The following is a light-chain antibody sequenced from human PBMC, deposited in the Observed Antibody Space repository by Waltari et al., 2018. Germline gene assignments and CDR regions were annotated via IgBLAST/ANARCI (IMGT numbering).Light chain of an antibody. V-gene: IGKV3-11*01. CDR2: DAA. J-gene: IGKJ1*01. Sequence: EIVLTQSPATLSLSPGERATLSCRASQSVSSYLAWYQQKPGQAPRLLIYDAANRATGIPARFSGSGSGTDFTLTISSLEPGDFAVYYCQQRSNWPRATFGQGTKVEIK. CDR3: QQRSNWPRAT. CDR1: QSVSSY.